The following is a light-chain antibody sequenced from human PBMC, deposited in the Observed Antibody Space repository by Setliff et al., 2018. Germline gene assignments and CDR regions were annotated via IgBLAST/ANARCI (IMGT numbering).Light chain of an antibody. Sequence: QSALTQPPSASGSPGQSVTISCTGTSSDVGGYNYVSWYQQHPGKAPKLVIYEVSKRPSGVPDRFSGSKSGNTASLTVSGLQAEDEADYYCSPYAGSNNFPYVFGTGTKVTVL. CDR3: SPYAGSNNFPYV. CDR2: EVS. V-gene: IGLV2-8*01. CDR1: SSDVGGYNY. J-gene: IGLJ1*01.